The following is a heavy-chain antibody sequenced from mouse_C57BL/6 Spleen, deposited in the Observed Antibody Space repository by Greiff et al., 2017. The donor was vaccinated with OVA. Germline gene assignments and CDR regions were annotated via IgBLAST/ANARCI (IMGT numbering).Heavy chain of an antibody. CDR2: INPGSGGT. V-gene: IGHV1-54*01. CDR3: AGGKATYYSNYWALDY. Sequence: QVQLQQSGAELVRPGTSVKVSCKASGYAFTNYLIEWVKQRPGQGLEWIGVINPGSGGTTYNEKFKGKATLTADKSSSTAYMQLSSLTSEDSAVYFCAGGKATYYSNYWALDYWGQGTSVTVSS. D-gene: IGHD2-5*01. J-gene: IGHJ4*01. CDR1: GYAFTNYL.